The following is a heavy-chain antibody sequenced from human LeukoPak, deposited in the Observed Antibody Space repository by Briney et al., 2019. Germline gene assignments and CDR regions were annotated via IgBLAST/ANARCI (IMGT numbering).Heavy chain of an antibody. V-gene: IGHV4-4*07. CDR1: GVSISSYH. D-gene: IGHD4-11*01. CDR2: IYTSGST. CDR3: ARSYNNYGSYLDC. Sequence: SETLSLTCTVSGVSISSYHWSWIRQPAGKGLEWIGRIYTSGSTNYNPSLKSRVTMSIDTSKNQFSLELSSVTAADTAVYYCARSYNNYGSYLDCWGQGTLVTVSS. J-gene: IGHJ4*02.